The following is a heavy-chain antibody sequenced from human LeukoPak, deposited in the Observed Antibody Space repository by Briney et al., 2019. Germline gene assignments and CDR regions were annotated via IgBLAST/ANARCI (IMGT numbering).Heavy chain of an antibody. D-gene: IGHD1-26*01. CDR2: ISHDGSNK. V-gene: IGHV3-30*18. Sequence: GGSLRLSCAASGFTLTKYGVHWVRQAPGKGLEWVAVISHDGSNKYYADSVKGRFTISRDNSKNTLYLQMNSLRAEDTAVYYCAKAPRPWVGGATGSRYYFDYWGQGTLVTVSS. CDR1: GFTLTKYG. J-gene: IGHJ4*02. CDR3: AKAPRPWVGGATGSRYYFDY.